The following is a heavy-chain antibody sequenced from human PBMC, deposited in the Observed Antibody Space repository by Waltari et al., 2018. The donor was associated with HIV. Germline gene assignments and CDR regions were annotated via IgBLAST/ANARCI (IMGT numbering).Heavy chain of an antibody. J-gene: IGHJ5*02. Sequence: QVQLQESGPGLVKPSETLSLTCTVSGYSISSGYYWAWIRQPPGKGLEWIGSAYHSGSAYFHPSLKSRVSISIDTSKNKVSLMLTSLTAADTAVYYCARTLGYYPHYFDPWGQGSLVIVSS. CDR2: AYHSGSA. V-gene: IGHV4-38-2*02. CDR1: GYSISSGYY. D-gene: IGHD3-3*01. CDR3: ARTLGYYPHYFDP.